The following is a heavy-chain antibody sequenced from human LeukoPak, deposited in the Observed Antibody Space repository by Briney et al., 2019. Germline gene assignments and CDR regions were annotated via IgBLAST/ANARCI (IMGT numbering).Heavy chain of an antibody. J-gene: IGHJ4*02. CDR3: LRGGGWFGDLPFDY. CDR1: GGSISTSNYY. CDR2: IFYSGST. D-gene: IGHD3-10*01. V-gene: IGHV4-39*07. Sequence: SETLSLTCTVSGGSISTSNYYWGWIRQPPGKGLEWIGNIFYSGSTYYSPSLKSRVTISLDTSRNQFSLKLTSLTAADTAVYYCLRGGGWFGDLPFDYWGQGTLVTVSS.